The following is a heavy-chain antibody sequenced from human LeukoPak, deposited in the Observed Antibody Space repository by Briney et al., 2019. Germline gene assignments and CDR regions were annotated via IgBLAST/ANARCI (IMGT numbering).Heavy chain of an antibody. CDR2: IIPILGIA. Sequence: ASVKVSCKASGGTVSSYAISWVRQAPGQGLEWMGRIIPILGIANYAQKFQGRVTITADKSTSTAYMELSSLRSEDTAVYYCARATLAGGTWARYYYYTDVWGKGTTVTVSS. V-gene: IGHV1-69*04. CDR3: ARATLAGGTWARYYYYTDV. D-gene: IGHD1-1*01. CDR1: GGTVSSYA. J-gene: IGHJ6*03.